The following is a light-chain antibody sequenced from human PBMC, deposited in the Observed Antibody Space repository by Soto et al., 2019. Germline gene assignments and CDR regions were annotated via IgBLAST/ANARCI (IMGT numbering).Light chain of an antibody. CDR2: GAS. V-gene: IGKV3-15*01. Sequence: EIVMTQSPATLSVSPGERATLSCRASQSVSSNLAWYQQKPGQAPRLLIYGASTRATGIPARFSGSGSGADFSLTISSLQPEDFATYYCQQSYSNILSFGGGTRVEL. CDR3: QQSYSNILS. J-gene: IGKJ4*01. CDR1: QSVSSN.